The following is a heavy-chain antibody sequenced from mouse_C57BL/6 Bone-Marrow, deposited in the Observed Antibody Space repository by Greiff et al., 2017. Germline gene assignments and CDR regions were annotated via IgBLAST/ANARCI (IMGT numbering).Heavy chain of an antibody. D-gene: IGHD2-2*01. CDR1: GYTFTSYG. Sequence: VQRVESGAELARPGASVKLSCKASGYTFTSYGISWVKQRTGQGLEWIGEIYPRSGNTYYTEKFKGKATLTADKSSSTAYMKLRSLTSEDSAVYFGARTTMVTTSYWYFDVWGTGTTVTVSS. V-gene: IGHV1-81*01. CDR2: IYPRSGNT. J-gene: IGHJ1*03. CDR3: ARTTMVTTSYWYFDV.